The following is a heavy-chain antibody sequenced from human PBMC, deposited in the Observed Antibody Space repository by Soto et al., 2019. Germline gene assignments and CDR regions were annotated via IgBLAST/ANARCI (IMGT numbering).Heavy chain of an antibody. V-gene: IGHV4-4*02. CDR2: IFRSGNT. CDR3: ARIGTVSLDF. CDR1: GGSISTGNW. D-gene: IGHD4-17*01. J-gene: IGHJ4*02. Sequence: PSETLSLTCTVSGGSISTGNWWTWARQSPEEGLEWIGEIFRSGNTYYNPSFKSRATISVDNSNNQFSLRLNSVTAADTAVYYCARIGTVSLDFWGPGTLVTVSS.